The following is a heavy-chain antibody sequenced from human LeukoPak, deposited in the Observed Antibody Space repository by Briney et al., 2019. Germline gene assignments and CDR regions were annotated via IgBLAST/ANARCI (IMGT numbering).Heavy chain of an antibody. CDR1: GGSISSYY. Sequence: SETLSLTCTVSGGSISSYYWSWIRQPPGKGLEWIGYIYTSGSTNYNPSLKSRVTISVDTSKNQFSLKLSSVTAADTAVYYCARHRGIVDWFDPWGQGTLVTVSS. CDR3: ARHRGIVDWFDP. D-gene: IGHD3-10*01. J-gene: IGHJ5*02. V-gene: IGHV4-4*09. CDR2: IYTSGST.